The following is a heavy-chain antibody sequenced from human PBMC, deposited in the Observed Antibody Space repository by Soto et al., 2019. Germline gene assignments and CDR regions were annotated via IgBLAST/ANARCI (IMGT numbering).Heavy chain of an antibody. J-gene: IGHJ6*02. V-gene: IGHV5-10-1*01. CDR2: NAPTDSCT. CDR3: ASRVSGAKNGYNMYNFHGLDV. Sequence: PVESVQISCKVSRNNFSSYCSNRLRHVPGKGLECMGRNAPTDSCTNYNPSFEGHVSLSADKSIRTVYLEWSSVRALDSASYFCASRVSGAKNGYNMYNFHGLDVWGQGTTVTVSS. D-gene: IGHD5-12*01. CDR1: RNNFSSYC.